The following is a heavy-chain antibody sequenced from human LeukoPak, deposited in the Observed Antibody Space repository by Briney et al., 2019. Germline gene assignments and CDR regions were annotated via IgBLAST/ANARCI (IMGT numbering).Heavy chain of an antibody. CDR1: GFTFSSYG. CDR2: IRYDGSNK. V-gene: IGHV3-30*02. Sequence: PGGSLRLSCAASGFTFSSYGMHWVRQAPGKGLEWVAFIRYDGSNKYYADSVKGRFTISRDNSKNTLYLQMNSLRAEDTAVYYCAKDHSDAYYDFWSGYYTEYYFDYWGQGTLVTVSS. J-gene: IGHJ4*02. D-gene: IGHD3-3*01. CDR3: AKDHSDAYYDFWSGYYTEYYFDY.